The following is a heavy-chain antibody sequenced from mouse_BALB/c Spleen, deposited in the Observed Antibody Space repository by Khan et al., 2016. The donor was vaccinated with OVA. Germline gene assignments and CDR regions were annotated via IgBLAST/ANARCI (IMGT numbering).Heavy chain of an antibody. V-gene: IGHV5-17*02. J-gene: IGHJ3*01. CDR1: GFSFSSFG. Sequence: EVELVESGGGLVQPGGSLKLSCAASGFSFSSFGMHWVRQAPEKGLEWVAYISSDGNTIYYVDTVTGRFTISRDNPKHTLFLQMSSLRSEDTAMYYCARESCAWFAYWGQGTLVTVSA. CDR3: ARESCAWFAY. CDR2: ISSDGNTI. D-gene: IGHD3-3*01.